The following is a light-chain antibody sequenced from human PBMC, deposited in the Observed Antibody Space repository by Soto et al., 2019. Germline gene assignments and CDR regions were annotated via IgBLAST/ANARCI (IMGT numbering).Light chain of an antibody. CDR2: NVN. J-gene: IGLJ1*01. V-gene: IGLV2-14*03. CDR1: SSDIGAYEY. Sequence: QSVLTQHASVSGSPGQSITISCSGASSDIGAYEYVSWYQQHPGKPPKLMIYNVNNRPSGVSYRFSGSKSGNTASLTISRLQTEDEADYYCLSHTTSRTYVFGPGTKVTVL. CDR3: LSHTTSRTYV.